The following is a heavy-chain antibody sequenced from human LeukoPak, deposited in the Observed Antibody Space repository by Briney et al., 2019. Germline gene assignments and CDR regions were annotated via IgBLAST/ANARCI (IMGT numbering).Heavy chain of an antibody. D-gene: IGHD3-10*01. CDR2: IERDGSAK. J-gene: IGHJ4*02. V-gene: IGHV3-7*05. CDR1: GFTFCSYC. Sequence: SGGSLRLSCAASGFTFCSYCMTWVRQAPGQGLGLVANIERDGSAKKYVDSVKGRFTISRDNAKNSLYLQMNSLRAEDTAVYYWGREQSCFDFWGQGTLVTVSS. CDR3: GREQSCFDF.